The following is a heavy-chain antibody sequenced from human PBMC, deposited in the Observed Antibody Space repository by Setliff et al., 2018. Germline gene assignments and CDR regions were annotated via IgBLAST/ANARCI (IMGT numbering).Heavy chain of an antibody. CDR2: INHRGSA. Sequence: PSETLSLTCAASGGTFSDYYWTWIRQTPGKGLEWVGEINHRGSASYNPSLKSRVTISVDTSRDQFSLKFISMTAADTAVYYCARGRNVAARLLDSWGQGTLVTVSS. V-gene: IGHV4-34*01. CDR3: ARGRNVAARLLDS. D-gene: IGHD6-6*01. CDR1: GGTFSDYY. J-gene: IGHJ4*02.